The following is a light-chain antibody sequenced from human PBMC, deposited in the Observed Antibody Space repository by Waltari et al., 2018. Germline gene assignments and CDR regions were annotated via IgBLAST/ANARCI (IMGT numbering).Light chain of an antibody. CDR2: RNS. V-gene: IGLV1-40*01. CDR3: QSYDSSLSDSI. J-gene: IGLJ2*01. Sequence: QSVLTQPPSVSGAPGQRVPISCTGSSPTIGPGYHVPWYQQLPGTAPKLLIFRNSNRPSGVPDRISGSKSGTSGSLAITGLQAEDEADYYCQSYDSSLSDSIFGGGTKLTVL. CDR1: SPTIGPGYH.